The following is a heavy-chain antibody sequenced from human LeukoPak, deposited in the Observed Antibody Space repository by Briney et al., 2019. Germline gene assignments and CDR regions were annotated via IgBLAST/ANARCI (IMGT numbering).Heavy chain of an antibody. Sequence: PGGSLRLSCAASGFTFSSYAMSWVRQAPGKGLEWVANIKQDGSEKYYVDSVKGRFTISRDNAKNSLYLQMNSLRAEDTAVYYCARDPAAGITLFDYWGQGTLVTVSS. CDR2: IKQDGSEK. CDR3: ARDPAAGITLFDY. D-gene: IGHD3-10*01. CDR1: GFTFSSYA. J-gene: IGHJ4*02. V-gene: IGHV3-7*03.